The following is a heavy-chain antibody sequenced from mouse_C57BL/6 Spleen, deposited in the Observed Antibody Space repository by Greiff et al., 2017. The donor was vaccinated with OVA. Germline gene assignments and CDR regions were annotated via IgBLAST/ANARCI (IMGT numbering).Heavy chain of an antibody. CDR3: TEAIED. Sequence: EVQLQQSGPELVKPGASVKISCKASGYTFTDYYMNWVKQSLGKSLEWIGDINPNNGGTSYNQKFKGKATLTVDNSSSTAYMELRSLTSEDSVGYYCTEAIEDWGQGTSVTVSS. V-gene: IGHV1-26*01. CDR1: GYTFTDYY. CDR2: INPNNGGT. J-gene: IGHJ4*01.